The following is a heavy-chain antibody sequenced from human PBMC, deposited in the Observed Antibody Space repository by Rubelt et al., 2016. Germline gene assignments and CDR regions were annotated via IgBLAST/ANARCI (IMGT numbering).Heavy chain of an antibody. J-gene: IGHJ4*02. D-gene: IGHD3-22*01. CDR2: IKQDGSEI. CDR3: ARDKGWYDSSPYYFDY. Sequence: EVQLVESGGGLVQPGGSLRLSCAASGFIFSGYWMSWVRQAPGKGLEWVANIKQDGSEIHYVDSVQGRFTLSRDNAKNSLYLQMNSRRAEDTAVYYCARDKGWYDSSPYYFDYWGQGTLVTVSS. CDR1: GFIFSGYW. V-gene: IGHV3-7*01.